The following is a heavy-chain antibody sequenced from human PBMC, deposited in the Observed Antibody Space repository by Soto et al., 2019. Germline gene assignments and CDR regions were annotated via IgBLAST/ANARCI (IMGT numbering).Heavy chain of an antibody. CDR1: GYTLTELS. D-gene: IGHD3-22*01. CDR2: FDPEDGET. V-gene: IGHV1-24*01. Sequence: GASVKVSCKVSGYTLTELSMHWVRQAPGKGLEWMGGFDPEDGETIYAQKFQGRVTMTEDTSTDTAYMELSSLRSEDTAIYYCANDMRPDAAWDIDFCGQGTPVTVSS. J-gene: IGHJ4*02. CDR3: ANDMRPDAAWDIDF.